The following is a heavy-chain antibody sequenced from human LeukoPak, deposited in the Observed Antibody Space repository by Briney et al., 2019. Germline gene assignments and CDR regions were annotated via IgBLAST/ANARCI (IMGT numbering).Heavy chain of an antibody. CDR2: IKQGGSKK. Sequence: PGESLRLSCAGSGVTFSSYWMSWVRQAPGKGLEWVANIKQGGSKKYYVDSVKGRFTISRDNAKNSLYLQMNSLRAEDTAVYYCARGGFDNPLGYWGQGALVSVST. V-gene: IGHV3-7*05. CDR1: GVTFSSYW. J-gene: IGHJ4*02. CDR3: ARGGFDNPLGY. D-gene: IGHD1-14*01.